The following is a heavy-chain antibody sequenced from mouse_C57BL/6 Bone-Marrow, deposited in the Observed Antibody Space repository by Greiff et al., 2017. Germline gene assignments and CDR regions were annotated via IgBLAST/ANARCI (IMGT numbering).Heavy chain of an antibody. J-gene: IGHJ1*03. CDR3: AKISRMTTVVATDWYFDV. Sequence: QVQLKESGPGLVAPSQSLSITCPVSGFSLTSYGVSWVRQPPGKGLEWLGVIWGDGSTNDHSALISRLSISKDNSKSQVFLKLNSLQTDDTATYYCAKISRMTTVVATDWYFDVWGTGTTVTVSS. CDR1: GFSLTSYG. V-gene: IGHV2-3*01. D-gene: IGHD1-1*01. CDR2: IWGDGST.